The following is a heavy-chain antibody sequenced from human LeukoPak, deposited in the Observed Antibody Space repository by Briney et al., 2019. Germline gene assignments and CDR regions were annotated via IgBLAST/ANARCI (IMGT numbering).Heavy chain of an antibody. D-gene: IGHD3-3*01. CDR1: GGSISSGGYY. J-gene: IGHJ4*02. CDR2: IYYSGST. CDR3: ARSPRSEHQGPLRFLEWSYFDY. Sequence: SETLSLTCTVSGGSISSGGYYWSWIRQHPGKGLEWIGYIYYSGSTYYNPSLKSRVTISVDMSKNQFSLKLSSVTAADTAVYYCARSPRSEHQGPLRFLEWSYFDYWGQGTLVTVSS. V-gene: IGHV4-31*03.